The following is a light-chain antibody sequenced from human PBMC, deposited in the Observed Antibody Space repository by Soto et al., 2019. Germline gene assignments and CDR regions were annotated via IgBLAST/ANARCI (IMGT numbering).Light chain of an antibody. CDR2: KAS. Sequence: DIQMTQSPSTLSASVGDRVTITCRASQSISSWLAWYQQKPGKAPKLLIYKASSLESGVPSRFSGSGSGTEFTLTISSLQPDDFATYYCQQYSSHSSYTFGLGTKLEIK. CDR3: QQYSSHSSYT. CDR1: QSISSW. V-gene: IGKV1-5*03. J-gene: IGKJ2*01.